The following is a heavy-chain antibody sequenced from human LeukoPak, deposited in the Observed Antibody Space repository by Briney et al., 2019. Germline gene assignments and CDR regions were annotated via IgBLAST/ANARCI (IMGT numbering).Heavy chain of an antibody. V-gene: IGHV4-39*01. CDR1: GGSISSSSYY. CDR3: ARGGGGDCWDY. D-gene: IGHD2-21*02. Sequence: SETLSLTCTVSGGSISSSSYYWGWIRQPPGKGLEWIGSIYYSGSTYYNPSLKSRVTISVDTSKNQFSLKLSSVTAAGTAVYYCARGGGGDCWDYWGQGTLVTVSS. J-gene: IGHJ4*02. CDR2: IYYSGST.